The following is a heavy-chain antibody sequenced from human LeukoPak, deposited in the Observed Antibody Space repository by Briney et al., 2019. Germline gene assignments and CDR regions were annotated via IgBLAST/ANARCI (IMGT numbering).Heavy chain of an antibody. Sequence: SETLSLTCTVSGGSISSYYWSWIRQPPGKGLEWIGYIYYSGSTNYNPSLKSRVTISVDTSKNQFSLKLSSVTAADTAVYYCAGGAYYDSSGSHPLDYWGQGTLVTVSS. J-gene: IGHJ4*02. V-gene: IGHV4-59*01. D-gene: IGHD3-22*01. CDR3: AGGAYYDSSGSHPLDY. CDR2: IYYSGST. CDR1: GGSISSYY.